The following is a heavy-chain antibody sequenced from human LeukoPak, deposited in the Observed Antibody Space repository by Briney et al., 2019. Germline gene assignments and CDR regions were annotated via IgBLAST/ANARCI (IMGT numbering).Heavy chain of an antibody. V-gene: IGHV1-18*01. J-gene: IGHJ4*02. Sequence: ASVKVSCKASGYTFTSYDINWVRQATGQGLEWMGWVTSYNGDTNYAQKFQGRVTMSTDTSTSTAYMELRSLRSDDTAVYYCARDSRPYCGGDCYNDYWGQGTLVTVSS. CDR2: VTSYNGDT. CDR1: GYTFTSYD. D-gene: IGHD2-21*02. CDR3: ARDSRPYCGGDCYNDY.